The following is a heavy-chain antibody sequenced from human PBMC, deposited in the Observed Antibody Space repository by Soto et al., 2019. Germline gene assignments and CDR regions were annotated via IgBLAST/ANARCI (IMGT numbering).Heavy chain of an antibody. Sequence: QVQLVQSGAEVKKPGASVKVSCKASGYTFTSYDINWVRQATGQGLEWMGWMNPNSGNTGYAQKFQGRVTMTRNTSISTAYMELSSLRSEDTAVYYCARGAPSSWYHNYGIDVGGQATTVTVSS. D-gene: IGHD6-13*01. CDR3: ARGAPSSWYHNYGIDV. J-gene: IGHJ6*02. CDR1: GYTFTSYD. V-gene: IGHV1-8*01. CDR2: MNPNSGNT.